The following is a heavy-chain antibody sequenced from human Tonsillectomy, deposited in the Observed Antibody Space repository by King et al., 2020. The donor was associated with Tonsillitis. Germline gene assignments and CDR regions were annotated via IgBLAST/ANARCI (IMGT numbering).Heavy chain of an antibody. CDR2: INPSSGAT. D-gene: IGHD2-2*01. CDR3: ARVVRGYCSDTSCSVYYYMDV. Sequence: VQLVESGAEVKKPGASVKVSCKASGYTFTTHYIHWVRQAPGQGLEWMGWINPSSGATDQAREFQGRVTMTRDTSISTAYIELSRLRSDDTAVYYCARVVRGYCSDTSCSVYYYMDVWGKGTTVTVSS. J-gene: IGHJ6*03. V-gene: IGHV1-2*02. CDR1: GYTFTTHY.